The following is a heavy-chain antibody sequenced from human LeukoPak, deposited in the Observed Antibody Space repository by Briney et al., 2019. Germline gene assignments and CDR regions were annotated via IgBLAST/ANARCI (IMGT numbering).Heavy chain of an antibody. D-gene: IGHD2-2*01. CDR1: GFTFSSYS. V-gene: IGHV3-21*01. Sequence: GGSLRPSCAASGFTFSSYSMNWVRQAPGKGLEWVSSISSSSSYIYYADSVKGRFTISRDNAKNSLYLQMNSLRAEDTAVYYCARSGGSSTSYWFDPWGQGTLVTVSS. J-gene: IGHJ5*02. CDR2: ISSSSSYI. CDR3: ARSGGSSTSYWFDP.